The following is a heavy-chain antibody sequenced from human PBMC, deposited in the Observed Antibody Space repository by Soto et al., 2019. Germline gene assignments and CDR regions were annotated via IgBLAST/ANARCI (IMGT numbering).Heavy chain of an antibody. CDR2: ISGGGGTT. CDR3: VKYGGSRGGWDH. Sequence: GGSLILSCAASGFTFSSYAMSWVRQAPGKGLEWVSAISGGGGTTYYADSVKGRFTISRDNSKDTLSLQMNSLRADDTAVYYCVKYGGSRGGWDHWGQGTLVTVSS. D-gene: IGHD6-19*01. J-gene: IGHJ4*01. V-gene: IGHV3-23*01. CDR1: GFTFSSYA.